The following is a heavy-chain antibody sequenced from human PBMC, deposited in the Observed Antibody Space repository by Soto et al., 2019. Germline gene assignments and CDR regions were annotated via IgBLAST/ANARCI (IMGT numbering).Heavy chain of an antibody. D-gene: IGHD2-2*01. CDR1: GGSISSSSYY. V-gene: IGHV4-39*01. CDR3: ASHIVVVPAARGAKPYYYMDV. J-gene: IGHJ6*03. Sequence: SETLSLTCTVSGGSISSSSYYWGWIRQPPGKGLEWIGSIYYSGSTYYNPSLKSRVTISVDTSKNQFSLKLSSVTAADTAVYYCASHIVVVPAARGAKPYYYMDVWGKGTTVTVSS. CDR2: IYYSGST.